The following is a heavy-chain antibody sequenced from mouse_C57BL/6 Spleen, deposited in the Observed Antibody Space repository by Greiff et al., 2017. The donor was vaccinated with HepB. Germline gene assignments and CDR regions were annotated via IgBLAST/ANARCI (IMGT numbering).Heavy chain of an antibody. Sequence: VKVVESGPELVKPGASVKISCKASGYAFSSSWMNWVKQRPGKGLEWIGRIYPGDGDTNYNGKFKGKATLTADKSSSTAYMQLSSLTSEDSAVYFCARAYYFDYWGQGTTLTVSS. V-gene: IGHV1-82*01. J-gene: IGHJ2*01. CDR3: ARAYYFDY. CDR1: GYAFSSSW. CDR2: IYPGDGDT.